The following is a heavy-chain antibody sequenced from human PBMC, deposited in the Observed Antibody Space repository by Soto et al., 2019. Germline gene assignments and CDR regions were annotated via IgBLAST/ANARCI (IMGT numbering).Heavy chain of an antibody. D-gene: IGHD3-22*01. Sequence: PGGSLRLSCAASGFTFSSYGMHWVRQAPGKGLEWVAVIWYDGSNKYYADSVKGRFTISRDNSKNTLYLQMNSLRAEDTAVYYCARDLTIIVVVPGYWGQGTRVTVSS. CDR2: IWYDGSNK. J-gene: IGHJ4*02. V-gene: IGHV3-33*01. CDR3: ARDLTIIVVVPGY. CDR1: GFTFSSYG.